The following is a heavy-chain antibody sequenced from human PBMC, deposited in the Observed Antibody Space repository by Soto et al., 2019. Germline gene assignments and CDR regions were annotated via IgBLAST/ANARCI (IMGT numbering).Heavy chain of an antibody. CDR2: IIPIFGTA. Sequence: SVKVSCKASGGTFSSYAISWVRQAPGQGLEWMGGIIPIFGTANYAQKFQGRVTITADKSTSTAYMELSGLRSEDTAVYYCARGTCSGGSCQPEFDYWGQGTLVTV. CDR3: ARGTCSGGSCQPEFDY. J-gene: IGHJ4*02. CDR1: GGTFSSYA. V-gene: IGHV1-69*06. D-gene: IGHD2-15*01.